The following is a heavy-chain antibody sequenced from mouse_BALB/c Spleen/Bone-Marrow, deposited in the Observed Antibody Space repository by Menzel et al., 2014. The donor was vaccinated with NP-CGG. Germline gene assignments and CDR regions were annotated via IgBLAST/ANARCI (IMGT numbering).Heavy chain of an antibody. CDR3: ARQLAYAMDY. Sequence: EVQLQESRGGLVQPGGSLKLSCATSGFTFSDYYMYWVRQTPEKRLEWVAYITKGGGSTYYPDIVKGRFTISRDNAKNTLYLQMSRLKSEDTAMYYCARQLAYAMDYWGQGTSDTVSS. J-gene: IGHJ4*01. CDR1: GFTFSDYY. V-gene: IGHV5-12*02. D-gene: IGHD4-1*01. CDR2: ITKGGGST.